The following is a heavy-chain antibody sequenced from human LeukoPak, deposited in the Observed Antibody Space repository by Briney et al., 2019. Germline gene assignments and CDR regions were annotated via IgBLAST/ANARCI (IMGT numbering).Heavy chain of an antibody. CDR2: ISYDGSNK. J-gene: IGHJ4*02. D-gene: IGHD3-22*01. Sequence: GGSLRLSCAASGFTFSSYGMHWVRQAPGKGLEWVAVISYDGSNKYYADSVKGRFTISRDNSKNTLYLQMNSLRAEDTALYYCAKDIGYDSSGYLDYWGQGTLVTVSS. V-gene: IGHV3-30*18. CDR3: AKDIGYDSSGYLDY. CDR1: GFTFSSYG.